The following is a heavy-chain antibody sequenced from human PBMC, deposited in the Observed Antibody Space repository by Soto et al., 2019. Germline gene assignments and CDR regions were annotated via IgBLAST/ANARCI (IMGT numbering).Heavy chain of an antibody. V-gene: IGHV3-30*18. Sequence: ESGGGVVQPGRSLRLACAAAGFTFSSYGMNWVRQATGKGLEWLAVISYDGGNEYYADSVKGRFTISRDNFKNTQYLQMNSLRAEDTAVYYCAKDGSSVIPAAHPRRYGMDVCGQGTTVTVSS. CDR1: GFTFSSYG. D-gene: IGHD2-2*01. CDR2: ISYDGGNE. CDR3: AKDGSSVIPAAHPRRYGMDV. J-gene: IGHJ6*02.